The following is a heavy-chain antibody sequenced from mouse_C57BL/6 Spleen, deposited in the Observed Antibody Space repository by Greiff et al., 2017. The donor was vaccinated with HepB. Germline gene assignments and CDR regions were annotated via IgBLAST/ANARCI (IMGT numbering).Heavy chain of an antibody. CDR2: INPNNGGT. Sequence: VQLQQSGPELVKPGASVKIPCKASGYTFTDYNMDWVKQSHGKSLEWIGDINPNNGGTIYNQKFKGKATLTVDKSSSTAYMELRSLTSEDTAVYYCARGVYYGSSSPYFDYWGQGTTLTVSS. CDR3: ARGVYYGSSSPYFDY. D-gene: IGHD1-1*01. V-gene: IGHV1-18*01. CDR1: GYTFTDYN. J-gene: IGHJ2*01.